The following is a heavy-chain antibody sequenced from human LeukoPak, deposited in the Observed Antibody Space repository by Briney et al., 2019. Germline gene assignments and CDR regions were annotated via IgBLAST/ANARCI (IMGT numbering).Heavy chain of an antibody. CDR2: ISAYNGNT. CDR1: GYTFTSYG. V-gene: IGHV1-18*01. Sequence: ASVKVSCKASGYTFTSYGISWVRQAPGQGLEWMGWISAYNGNTNYAQKLQGRVTMTTDTSTSTAYMELRSLRSDDTAVYYCARNTYYYDGSGYYYEGWFDPWGQGTLVTVSS. J-gene: IGHJ5*02. CDR3: ARNTYYYDGSGYYYEGWFDP. D-gene: IGHD3-22*01.